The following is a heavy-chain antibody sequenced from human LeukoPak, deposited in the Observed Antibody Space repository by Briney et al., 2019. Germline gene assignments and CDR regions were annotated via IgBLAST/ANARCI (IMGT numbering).Heavy chain of an antibody. CDR3: ARDPSSVTLYFFYY. CDR1: GYTFRGNY. J-gene: IGHJ4*02. D-gene: IGHD4-11*01. V-gene: IGHV1-2*02. CDR2: IDANNGDT. Sequence: ASVKISCKASGYTFRGNYIHWLRQAPGQGLEWMGWIDANNGDTKSAQKFQGRVTMRRDTSISTAYMDLSSLSPDDAAVYYCARDPSSVTLYFFYYCGEGTLGTVSS.